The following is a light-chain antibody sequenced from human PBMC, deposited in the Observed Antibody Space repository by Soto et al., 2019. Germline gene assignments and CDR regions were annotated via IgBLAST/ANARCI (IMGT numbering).Light chain of an antibody. CDR1: QSVSRY. Sequence: EIVLTQSPATLSLSPGERATLSCRASQSVSRYLAWYQQKPGQAPSLLIYDASNRAAGIPARFSGSGSGTDFTLTISSLEPEDFAVYYCQQRRYWPVTFGQGTKVDIK. J-gene: IGKJ1*01. V-gene: IGKV3-11*01. CDR3: QQRRYWPVT. CDR2: DAS.